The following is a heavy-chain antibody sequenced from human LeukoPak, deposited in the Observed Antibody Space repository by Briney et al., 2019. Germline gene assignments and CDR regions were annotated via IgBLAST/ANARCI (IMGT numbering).Heavy chain of an antibody. V-gene: IGHV1-18*01. CDR1: GYTFTSCG. CDR2: ISAYNGNT. D-gene: IGHD2-2*01. J-gene: IGHJ4*02. CDR3: ARTLPDIVVVPAAPPSFDY. Sequence: ASVKVSCKASGYTFTSCGISWVRQAPGQGLEWMGWISAYNGNTNYAQKLQGRVTMTTDTSTSTAYMELRSLRSDDTAVYYCARTLPDIVVVPAAPPSFDYWGQGTLVTVAS.